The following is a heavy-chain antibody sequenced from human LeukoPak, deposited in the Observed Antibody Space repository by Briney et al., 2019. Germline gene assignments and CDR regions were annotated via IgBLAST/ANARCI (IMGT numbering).Heavy chain of an antibody. CDR1: GFTFSRHW. J-gene: IGHJ4*02. V-gene: IGHV3-7*01. D-gene: IGHD2-15*01. Sequence: GGSLRLSCEASGFTFSRHWMSWVRQAPGRGLEWVANIKQDGSMKQYADSVRGRFIISRENAKNSVYLQPSSLKAEDSAVYFCARDESGGYYVYWGQGTLVTVSS. CDR2: IKQDGSMK. CDR3: ARDESGGYYVY.